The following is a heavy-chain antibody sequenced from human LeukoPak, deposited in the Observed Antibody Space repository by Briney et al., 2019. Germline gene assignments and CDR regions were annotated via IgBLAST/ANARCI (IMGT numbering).Heavy chain of an antibody. J-gene: IGHJ3*02. CDR3: AVTYLYTFDI. CDR1: GFTFTTYS. D-gene: IGHD3-16*02. V-gene: IGHV3-64D*09. Sequence: GGSLRLSCSASGFTFTTYSMHWVRQAPGKGLEYVSAISSSGGSTYYADSVKGRFTISRDNSKNTLYLQMSSLRAEDTAVYYCAVTYLYTFDIWGQGTMVTVSS. CDR2: ISSSGGST.